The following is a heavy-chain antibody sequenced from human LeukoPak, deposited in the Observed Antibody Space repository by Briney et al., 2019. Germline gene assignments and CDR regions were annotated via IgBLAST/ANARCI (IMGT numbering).Heavy chain of an antibody. CDR3: TRGRFMVRGVDAFDI. V-gene: IGHV1-2*02. CDR2: INPNSGGT. J-gene: IGHJ3*02. Sequence: ASVKVSCKASGYTFTGYYMHWVRQAPGQGREWMGWINPNSGGTNYAQKFQGRVTMTRDTSISTAYMELSRLRSDDTAVYYCTRGRFMVRGVDAFDIWGQGTMVTVSS. D-gene: IGHD3-10*01. CDR1: GYTFTGYY.